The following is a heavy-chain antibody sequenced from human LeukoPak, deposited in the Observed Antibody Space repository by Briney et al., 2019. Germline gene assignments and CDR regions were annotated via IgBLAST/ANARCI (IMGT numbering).Heavy chain of an antibody. Sequence: GGSLRLSCVASGFTFSRYSMDWVRQAPGKGLEWVSYISGNTRTIDYADCVKGRFTISRDNARNATFLEMNSLRAEDTAVYYCARAAIAAARIYYYMDVWGKGTTVTVSS. CDR2: ISGNTRTI. D-gene: IGHD6-13*01. CDR1: GFTFSRYS. CDR3: ARAAIAAARIYYYMDV. J-gene: IGHJ6*03. V-gene: IGHV3-48*04.